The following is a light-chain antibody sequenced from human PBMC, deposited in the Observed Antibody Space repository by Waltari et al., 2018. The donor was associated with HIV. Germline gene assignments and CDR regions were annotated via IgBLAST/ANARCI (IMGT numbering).Light chain of an antibody. J-gene: IGKJ4*01. CDR3: QNYHSAPLT. CDR2: GAS. Sequence: DTQLTPSPSSLSASVGDRVTITCRASQGINNYLAWYQQKPGKVPKLLIYGASTLQSEVPSRFSGSGSGTEFTLTISSLQPEDVATYYCQNYHSAPLTFGGGTKVEMK. V-gene: IGKV1-27*01. CDR1: QGINNY.